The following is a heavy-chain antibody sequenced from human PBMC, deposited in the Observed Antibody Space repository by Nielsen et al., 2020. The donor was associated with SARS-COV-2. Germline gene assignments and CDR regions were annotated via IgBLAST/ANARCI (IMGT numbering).Heavy chain of an antibody. J-gene: IGHJ3*02. CDR2: IYYSGST. Sequence: SETLSLTCTVFGGSIGSYYWSWIRQPPGKGLEWIGYIYYSGSTNYNPSLKSRVTISVDTSKNQFSLKLSSVTAADTAVYYCARMYYDILTGYSAGAFDIWGQGTMVTVSS. V-gene: IGHV4-59*01. CDR3: ARMYYDILTGYSAGAFDI. CDR1: GGSIGSYY. D-gene: IGHD3-9*01.